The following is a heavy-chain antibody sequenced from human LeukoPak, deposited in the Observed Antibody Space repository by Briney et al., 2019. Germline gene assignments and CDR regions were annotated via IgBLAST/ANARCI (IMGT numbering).Heavy chain of an antibody. D-gene: IGHD1-7*01. J-gene: IGHJ3*02. Sequence: GGSLTLSCAASGFTLDDYAMHWVRLPPGKGLEWVSSISWDSGSSVYADSVKGRFTISRDNAKHSLYLQMNGLTPDDTALYYCIKDLRLDLKFDTFDMWGQGTMVTVSS. V-gene: IGHV3-9*01. CDR3: IKDLRLDLKFDTFDM. CDR1: GFTLDDYA. CDR2: ISWDSGSS.